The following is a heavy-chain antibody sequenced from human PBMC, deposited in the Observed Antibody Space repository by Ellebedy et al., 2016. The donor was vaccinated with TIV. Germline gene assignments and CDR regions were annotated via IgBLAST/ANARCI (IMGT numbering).Heavy chain of an antibody. D-gene: IGHD1-1*01. J-gene: IGHJ4*02. CDR2: NGTAGDT. V-gene: IGHV3-13*01. Sequence: GESLKISCAASGFTFRSYDMHWVRQATGKGLEWVSANGTAGDTYYPGSVKGRFTISRENAKKSLYLQMNSLRAEDTAVYYCARATAGFDYWGQGTLVTVSS. CDR3: ARATAGFDY. CDR1: GFTFRSYD.